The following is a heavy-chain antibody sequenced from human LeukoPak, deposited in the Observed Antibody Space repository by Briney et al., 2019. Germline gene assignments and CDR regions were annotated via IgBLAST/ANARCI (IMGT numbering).Heavy chain of an antibody. J-gene: IGHJ4*02. CDR3: AKDSSSWYYFDY. Sequence: GRSLRLSCAASGFTFDDYAMHWVRQAPGNGLEWVSGISWNSGSIGYADSVKGRFTISRDNAKNSLYLQMNSLRAEDTALYYCAKDSSSWYYFDYWGQGTLVTVSS. D-gene: IGHD6-13*01. CDR2: ISWNSGSI. CDR1: GFTFDDYA. V-gene: IGHV3-9*01.